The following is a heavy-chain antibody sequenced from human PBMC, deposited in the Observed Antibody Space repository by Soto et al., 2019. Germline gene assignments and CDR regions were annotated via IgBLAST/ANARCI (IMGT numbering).Heavy chain of an antibody. V-gene: IGHV3-30*18. D-gene: IGHD1-26*01. J-gene: IGHJ4*02. CDR3: AKGVGGWEPRR. CDR2: ISYDGSNK. Sequence: QVQLVESGGGVVQPGRSLRLSCAASGFTFSSYGMHWVRQAPGKGLEWVAVISYDGSNKYYADSVKGRFTISRDNSKNTLYLQMNSLRAEDTAVYYWAKGVGGWEPRRWGQGTLVTVSS. CDR1: GFTFSSYG.